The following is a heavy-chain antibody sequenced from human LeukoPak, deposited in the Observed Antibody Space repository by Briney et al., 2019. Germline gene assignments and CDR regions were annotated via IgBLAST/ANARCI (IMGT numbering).Heavy chain of an antibody. D-gene: IGHD6-13*01. CDR2: INHSGST. Sequence: SETLSLTCAVYGGSFSGYYWSWIRQPPGKGLEWIGEINHSGSTNYNPSLKSRVTISVDTSKNQFSLRLSSVTAADTAVYCCARVGSSSWSRSFDYWGQGTLVTVSS. CDR1: GGSFSGYY. V-gene: IGHV4-34*01. CDR3: ARVGSSSWSRSFDY. J-gene: IGHJ4*02.